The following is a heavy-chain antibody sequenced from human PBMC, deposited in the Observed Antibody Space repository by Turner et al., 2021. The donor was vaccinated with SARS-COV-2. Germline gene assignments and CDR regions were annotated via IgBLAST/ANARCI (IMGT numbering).Heavy chain of an antibody. CDR3: ARRLVVQGTDDYSYYYGMDV. V-gene: IGHV4-39*01. CDR2: YYYSGST. Sequence: QLQLQESGPGLVKPSETLSLTCTVSGGSISSSSYYWGWIRQPPGKGLEWIGNYYYSGSTYYNPSLKSRVTISVDTSKNQFSLKLSSVTATDTAVYYCARRLVVQGTDDYSYYYGMDVWGQGTTVTVSS. J-gene: IGHJ6*02. CDR1: GGSISSSSYY. D-gene: IGHD3-22*01.